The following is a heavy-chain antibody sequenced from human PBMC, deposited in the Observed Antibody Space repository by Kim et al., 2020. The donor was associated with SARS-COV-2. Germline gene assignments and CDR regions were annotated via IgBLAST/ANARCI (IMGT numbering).Heavy chain of an antibody. CDR3: ARDLIQWFGELLSSYGMDV. CDR2: INPNSGGT. CDR1: GYTFTGYY. V-gene: IGHV1-2*02. J-gene: IGHJ6*02. D-gene: IGHD3-10*01. Sequence: ASVKVSCKASGYTFTGYYMHWVRQAPGQGLEWMGWINPNSGGTNYAQKFQGRVTMTRDTSISTAYMELSRLRSDDTAVYYCARDLIQWFGELLSSYGMDVWGQGTTVTASS.